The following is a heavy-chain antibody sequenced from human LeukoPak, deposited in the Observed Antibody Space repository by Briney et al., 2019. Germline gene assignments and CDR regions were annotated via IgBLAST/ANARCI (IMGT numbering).Heavy chain of an antibody. Sequence: GASVKVSCKASGYTFTSYGISWVRQAPGQGLEWMGWISAYNGNTNYAQKLQGRVTMTTDTSTSTAYMELRSLRSDDTAVYYCARDQVTPYFDWVPPHYWHFDLWGRGTLVTVSS. CDR2: ISAYNGNT. CDR3: ARDQVTPYFDWVPPHYWHFDL. J-gene: IGHJ2*01. V-gene: IGHV1-18*01. D-gene: IGHD3-9*01. CDR1: GYTFTSYG.